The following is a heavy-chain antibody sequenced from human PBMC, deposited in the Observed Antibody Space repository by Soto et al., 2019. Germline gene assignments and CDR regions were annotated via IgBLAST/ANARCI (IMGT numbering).Heavy chain of an antibody. Sequence: SETLSLTCTVSGGSISSGGYYWSWIRQHPGKGLEWIGYIYYSGSTYYSPSLKSRVTISVDTSKNQFSLKLSSVTAADTAVYYGASYIRGIAARYYYYYDMDVWGQGTTVTVSS. CDR2: IYYSGST. J-gene: IGHJ6*02. CDR3: ASYIRGIAARYYYYYDMDV. CDR1: GGSISSGGYY. V-gene: IGHV4-31*03. D-gene: IGHD6-6*01.